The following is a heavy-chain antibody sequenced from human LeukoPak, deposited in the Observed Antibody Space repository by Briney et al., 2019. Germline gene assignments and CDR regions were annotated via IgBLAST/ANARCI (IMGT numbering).Heavy chain of an antibody. D-gene: IGHD1-26*01. J-gene: IGHJ4*02. CDR3: ARRRDLYSGSYYPFDY. CDR2: IYPGDSET. CDR1: GYRFTNYW. V-gene: IGHV5-51*01. Sequence: VESLKISCKGSGYRFTNYWIGWVRQIPGKGLEWVGIIYPGDSETRYSPSFQGQVTISADKSISTAYLQWSSLKASDTAMYYCARRRDLYSGSYYPFDYWGQGTLVTVSS.